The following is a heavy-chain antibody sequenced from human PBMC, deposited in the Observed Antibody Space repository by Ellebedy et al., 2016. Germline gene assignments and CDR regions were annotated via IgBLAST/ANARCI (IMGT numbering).Heavy chain of an antibody. CDR1: GFTFSSYW. CDR3: ACRGYSYGLSIDY. D-gene: IGHD5-18*01. V-gene: IGHV3-74*01. J-gene: IGHJ4*02. Sequence: GESLKISXAASGFTFSSYWMHWVRQAPGKGLVWVSRINSDGSSTSYADSVKGRFTISRDNAKNTLYLQMNSLRAEDTAVYYCACRGYSYGLSIDYWGQGTLVTVSS. CDR2: INSDGSST.